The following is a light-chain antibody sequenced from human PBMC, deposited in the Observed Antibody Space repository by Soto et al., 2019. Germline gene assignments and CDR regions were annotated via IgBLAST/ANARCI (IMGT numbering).Light chain of an antibody. CDR2: GAS. Sequence: EIVMTQSPATLSVSPGERATLSCRASQSVSSNLAWYQQKPGQAPRLLIYGASTRATGIPARFSGSGSGTEFTITISSLQSEDFAVYYCQQYNNWPPGLTFGGGTKVEIK. CDR3: QQYNNWPPGLT. V-gene: IGKV3-15*01. CDR1: QSVSSN. J-gene: IGKJ4*01.